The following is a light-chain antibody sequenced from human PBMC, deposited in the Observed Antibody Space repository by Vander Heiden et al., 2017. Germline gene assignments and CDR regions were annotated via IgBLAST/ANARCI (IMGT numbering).Light chain of an antibody. J-gene: IGLJ2*01. CDR1: SIGSKS. V-gene: IGLV3-21*02. Sequence: SYVLTQPPSVSVAPGQTARITCGGNSIGSKSVHWYQQKPGQAPVLVVFDDDDRRPGIPERFSGSNSGNTATLTISRVEAGDEADYYCQVWDSRSDHVVFGGGTKLSVL. CDR3: QVWDSRSDHVV. CDR2: DDD.